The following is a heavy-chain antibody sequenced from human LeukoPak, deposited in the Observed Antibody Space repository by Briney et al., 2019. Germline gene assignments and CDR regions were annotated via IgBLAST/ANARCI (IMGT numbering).Heavy chain of an antibody. CDR3: ARDFDSSAFHPFDY. J-gene: IGHJ4*02. CDR1: GFNSVTYT. D-gene: IGHD3-22*01. V-gene: IGHV3-48*04. Sequence: PGGPLRLSGIPSGFNSVTYTMNWVAQPPGKGRKWFSYISSSSAIKYYADSVKGRFTVSRDNAKKSLYLQMNSLRVEDMAVYYCARDFDSSAFHPFDYWGQGTLVTVSS. CDR2: ISSSSAIK.